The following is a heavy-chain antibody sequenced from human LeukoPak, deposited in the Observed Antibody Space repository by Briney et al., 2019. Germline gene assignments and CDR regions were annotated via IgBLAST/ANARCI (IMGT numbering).Heavy chain of an antibody. D-gene: IGHD3-10*01. Sequence: SETLSLTCTVSGGSISGSSYYWGWIRQPPGKGLEWIGSIYYSGSTYYNPSLKSRVTISVDTSKNQFSLILTSVTAADTAVYYCARRPSGFDPWGQGTLVTVSS. CDR1: GGSISGSSYY. CDR3: ARRPSGFDP. CDR2: IYYSGST. J-gene: IGHJ5*02. V-gene: IGHV4-39*07.